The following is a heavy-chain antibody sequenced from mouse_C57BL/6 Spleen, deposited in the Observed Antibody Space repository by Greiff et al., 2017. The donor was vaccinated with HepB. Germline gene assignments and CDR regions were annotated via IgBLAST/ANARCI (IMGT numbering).Heavy chain of an antibody. D-gene: IGHD2-5*01. CDR1: GYTFTDYH. CDR2: INPNNGGT. J-gene: IGHJ4*01. CDR3: ARFYYSNLYYAMDY. Sequence: EVQLQQSGPELVKPGASVKMSCKASGYTFTDYHMHWVKQSHGKSLEWIGYINPNNGGTSYNQKFKGKATLTVNKSSSTAYMELRSLTSEDSAVYYCARFYYSNLYYAMDYWGQGTSVTVSS. V-gene: IGHV1-22*01.